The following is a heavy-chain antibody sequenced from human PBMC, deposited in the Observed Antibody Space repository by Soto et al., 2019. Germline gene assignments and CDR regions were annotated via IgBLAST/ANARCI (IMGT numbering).Heavy chain of an antibody. CDR3: AKVSPMGYFFDF. Sequence: PGRSLTLSCAASGFAFNTYSMHWVRQAPGGGREWVAVISYDGSNKFYADSVKGRSTISRDNSKNTLYPEMNSLRVEDTAVYYCAKVSPMGYFFDFWGQGTLVTVSS. J-gene: IGHJ4*02. CDR2: ISYDGSNK. V-gene: IGHV3-30-3*01. CDR1: GFAFNTYS.